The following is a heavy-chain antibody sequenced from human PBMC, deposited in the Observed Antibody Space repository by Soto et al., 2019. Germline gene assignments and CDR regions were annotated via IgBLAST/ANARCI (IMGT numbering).Heavy chain of an antibody. V-gene: IGHV6-1*01. CDR2: TYYRSKWYN. CDR1: GDXVSSNSVA. CDR3: ARGINSALDI. J-gene: IGHJ3*02. D-gene: IGHD3-16*01. Sequence: SQTLSLTCVISGDXVSSNSVAWNWIRQSPSRGLEWLGRTYYRSKWYNDYVVSMKGRITINPDTSKNQFSLQLNSVSLDDTAIYYCARGINSALDIWGQGTMVTVSS.